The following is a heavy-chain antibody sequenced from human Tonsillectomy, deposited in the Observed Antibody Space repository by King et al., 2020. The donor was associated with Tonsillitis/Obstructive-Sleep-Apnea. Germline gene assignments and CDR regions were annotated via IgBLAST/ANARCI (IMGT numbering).Heavy chain of an antibody. V-gene: IGHV3-48*03. J-gene: IGHJ6*04. Sequence: VQLVESGGGLVQPGGSLRLSCAASGFTFSNYEINWVRQAPGKGLEWVSYISSSGNTIYYADSVKGRFTISRDNAKNSLYLQMNSLRAEDTAVYYCATLSRGWLQLNAFDIWGKGTTVTVSS. D-gene: IGHD5-24*01. CDR1: GFTFSNYE. CDR2: ISSSGNTI. CDR3: ATLSRGWLQLNAFDI.